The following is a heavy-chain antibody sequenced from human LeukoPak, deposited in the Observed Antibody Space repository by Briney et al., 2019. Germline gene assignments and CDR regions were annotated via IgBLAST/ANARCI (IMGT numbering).Heavy chain of an antibody. J-gene: IGHJ3*02. V-gene: IGHV1-69*04. CDR2: AIPILGIA. Sequence: ASVKVSCKASGGIFSSYTFNWVRQAPGQGLEWVGRAIPILGIATYAQKFQGRITITADKSTSTAYMELSSLRSDDTAMYYCAREPDVDMSTFRGEAFDIWGQGTMVTVSS. CDR3: AREPDVDMSTFRGEAFDI. CDR1: GGIFSSYT. D-gene: IGHD5-24*01.